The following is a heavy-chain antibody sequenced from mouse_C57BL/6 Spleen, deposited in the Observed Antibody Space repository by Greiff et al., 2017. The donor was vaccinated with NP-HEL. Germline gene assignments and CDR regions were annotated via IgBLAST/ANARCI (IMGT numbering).Heavy chain of an antibody. CDR1: GYTFTSYW. D-gene: IGHD1-1*01. V-gene: IGHV1-53*01. CDR2: INPSNGGT. Sequence: VKLQQPGTELVKPGASVKLSCKASGYTFTSYWMHWVKQRPGQGLEWIGNINPSNGGTNYNEKFKDKATLTADKSSSTASMQLSSLTDEDSAVYYCARSGTTVPLDYWGQGTTLTVSS. CDR3: ARSGTTVPLDY. J-gene: IGHJ2*01.